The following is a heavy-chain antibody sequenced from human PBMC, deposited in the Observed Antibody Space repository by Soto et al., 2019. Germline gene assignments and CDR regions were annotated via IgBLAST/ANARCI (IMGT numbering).Heavy chain of an antibody. CDR2: ISGSGGST. J-gene: IGHJ4*02. V-gene: IGHV3-23*01. Sequence: EVQLLESGGGLVQPGGSLRLSCAASGFTFSSYAMRWVRQAPGKGLEWVSAISGSGGSTYYADSVKGRFTISRDNSRNTRYLQMSGLSAEDAAVSYCAGRGSGSYYDYWGQGTLVTVSS. CDR1: GFTFSSYA. CDR3: AGRGSGSYYDY. D-gene: IGHD1-26*01.